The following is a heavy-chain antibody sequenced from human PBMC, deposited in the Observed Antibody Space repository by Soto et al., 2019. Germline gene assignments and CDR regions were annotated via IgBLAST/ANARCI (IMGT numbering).Heavy chain of an antibody. CDR1: GFSLSPSGMC. V-gene: IGHV2-70*11. Sequence: SGPTLVNPTQTLTLTCTFSGFSLSPSGMCVSWIRQPPGKALEWLARIDWDDEKYYSTSLKIKLPISKDTSKNEMVRPMTNMDPVDTATYYCARIRIAAAGDYWGQGTLVTVSP. J-gene: IGHJ4*02. CDR3: ARIRIAAAGDY. CDR2: IDWDDEK. D-gene: IGHD6-13*01.